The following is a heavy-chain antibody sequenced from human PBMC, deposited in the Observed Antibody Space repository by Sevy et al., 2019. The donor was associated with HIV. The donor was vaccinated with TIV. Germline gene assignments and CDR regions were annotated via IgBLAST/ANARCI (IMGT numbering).Heavy chain of an antibody. V-gene: IGHV1-2*02. J-gene: IGHJ5*02. D-gene: IGHD2-8*01. CDR1: GYNFNGYY. CDR3: TTVRVYQPPS. CDR2: ISPYSDGT. Sequence: ASVKVSCKTSGYNFNGYYIHWVRQAPGQGLEWMGWISPYSDGTNYSQRFQGRVTLTRDTSISTAYMELRSLGSDDTAVYYCTTVRVYQPPSWGQGTLVTVSS.